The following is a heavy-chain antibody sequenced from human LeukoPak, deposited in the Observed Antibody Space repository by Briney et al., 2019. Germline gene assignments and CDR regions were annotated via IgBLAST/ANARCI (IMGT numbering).Heavy chain of an antibody. Sequence: GGSLRLSCAASGFTFSSYGMHWVRQTPGKGLEWVAFIRYDGSNKYYADSVKGRFTISRDNSKNTLYLQMNSLRAEDTAVYYCAKDRQPLMVRGASIFDYWGQGTLVTVSS. V-gene: IGHV3-30*02. CDR3: AKDRQPLMVRGASIFDY. D-gene: IGHD3-10*01. CDR2: IRYDGSNK. J-gene: IGHJ4*02. CDR1: GFTFSSYG.